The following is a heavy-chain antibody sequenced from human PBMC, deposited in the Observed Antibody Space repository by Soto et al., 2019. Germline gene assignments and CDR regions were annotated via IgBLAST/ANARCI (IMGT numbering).Heavy chain of an antibody. CDR1: GFTVSSNY. J-gene: IGHJ4*02. V-gene: IGHV3-66*01. Sequence: EVQLVESGGGLVQPGGSLRLSCAASGFTVSSNYMSWVRQAPGKGLEWVSVIYSGGSTYYADSVKGRFTIFRDNSKNTLYLQMNNLRAEDTAVYYCARDSGGYPTKFDYWGQGTLVTVSS. CDR3: ARDSGGYPTKFDY. CDR2: IYSGGST. D-gene: IGHD3-22*01.